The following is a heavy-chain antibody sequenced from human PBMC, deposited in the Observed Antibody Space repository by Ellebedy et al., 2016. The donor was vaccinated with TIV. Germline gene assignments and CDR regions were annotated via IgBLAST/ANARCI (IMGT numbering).Heavy chain of an antibody. CDR1: GFTFRRHG. D-gene: IGHD3-22*01. Sequence: PGGSLRLSCAASGFTFRRHGMSWVRQAPGKGLEWVSTISSTGSRTYYEDSVEGRFIISRDNSKKTLYLQMNSLRAEDTAVYYCAKGRGGGSDTSAPRYYFDYWGLGTLVTVSS. CDR2: ISSTGSRT. V-gene: IGHV3-23*01. J-gene: IGHJ4*02. CDR3: AKGRGGGSDTSAPRYYFDY.